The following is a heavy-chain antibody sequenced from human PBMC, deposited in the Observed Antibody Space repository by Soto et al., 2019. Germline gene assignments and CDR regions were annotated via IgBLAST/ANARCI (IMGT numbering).Heavy chain of an antibody. CDR1: GYTFTSYD. Sequence: GASVKVSCKASGYTFTSYDINWVRQATGQGLEWMGWMNPNSGNTGYAQKFQGRVTMTRNTSISTAYMELSSLRSEDTAVYYCASGDYDLWSGPNYYYYGMDVCGQGTTVTVSS. CDR2: MNPNSGNT. CDR3: ASGDYDLWSGPNYYYYGMDV. V-gene: IGHV1-8*01. D-gene: IGHD3-3*01. J-gene: IGHJ6*02.